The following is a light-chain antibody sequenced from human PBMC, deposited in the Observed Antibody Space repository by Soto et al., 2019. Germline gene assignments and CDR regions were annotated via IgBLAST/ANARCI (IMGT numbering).Light chain of an antibody. Sequence: DIQMTQSPSSLSASVGDRVTITCRASQSISSYLNWYQQKPGRAPKLLIYAASSLQSGVPSRFSGSGSGTDFTLTISCLQSEDFATYYCQQYYSYLGTFGQGTKVDIK. J-gene: IGKJ1*01. CDR3: QQYYSYLGT. V-gene: IGKV1-39*01. CDR1: QSISSY. CDR2: AAS.